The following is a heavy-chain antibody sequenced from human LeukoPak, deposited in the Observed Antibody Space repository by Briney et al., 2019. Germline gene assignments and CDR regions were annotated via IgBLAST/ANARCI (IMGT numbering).Heavy chain of an antibody. CDR2: IGARDGRT. J-gene: IGHJ6*02. CDR3: AKGLYDYALDV. V-gene: IGHV3-23*01. CDR1: GFTFRNYA. Sequence: GGSLRLSCAGTGFTFRNYAMTWVRQAPGKGLDWVALIGARDGRTYYADPVKGRFTISRDNFKNTLYLQMNSLRAKDTAIYYCAKGLYDYALDVWGQGTAVTASS.